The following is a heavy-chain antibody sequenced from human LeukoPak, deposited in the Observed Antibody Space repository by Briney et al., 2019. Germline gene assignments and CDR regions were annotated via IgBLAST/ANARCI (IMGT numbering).Heavy chain of an antibody. V-gene: IGHV3-23*01. CDR1: GFTFSSYA. J-gene: IGHJ1*01. CDR2: ISDSGGST. CDR3: AKVGVVVVPAAPNH. D-gene: IGHD2-2*01. Sequence: GGSLRLSCAASGFTFSSYAMSWVRQAPGKGLEWVSAISDSGGSTYYADSVKGRFTISRDNSKNTLYLQMNSLRAEDTAVYYCAKVGVVVVPAAPNHWGQGTLVTVSS.